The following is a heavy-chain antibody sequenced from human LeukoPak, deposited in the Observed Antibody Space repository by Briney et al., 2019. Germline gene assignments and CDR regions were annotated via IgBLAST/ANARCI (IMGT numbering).Heavy chain of an antibody. Sequence: GRSLRLSCAASGFTFSSYAMHWVRQAPGKGLEWVAVISYDGSNKYYADSVKGRFTISRDNSKNTLYLQMNSLRAEDTAVYYCARDRKGFSGAVAGLFDYWGQGTLVTVSS. CDR1: GFTFSSYA. CDR3: ARDRKGFSGAVAGLFDY. J-gene: IGHJ4*02. CDR2: ISYDGSNK. V-gene: IGHV3-30*04. D-gene: IGHD6-19*01.